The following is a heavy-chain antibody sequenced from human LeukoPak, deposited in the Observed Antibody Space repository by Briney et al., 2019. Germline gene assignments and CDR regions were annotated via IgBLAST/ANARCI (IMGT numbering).Heavy chain of an antibody. D-gene: IGHD2-8*02. V-gene: IGHV3-23*01. J-gene: IGHJ4*02. CDR2: ISGSGGST. CDR3: AKDVLEGRYFDY. CDR1: GFTFSSYG. Sequence: GGSLRLSCAASGFTFSSYGMSWVRQAPGKGLEWVSAISGSGGSTYYADSVKGRFTISRDNSKNTLYLQMNSLRAEDTAVYYCAKDVLEGRYFDYWGQGTLVTVSS.